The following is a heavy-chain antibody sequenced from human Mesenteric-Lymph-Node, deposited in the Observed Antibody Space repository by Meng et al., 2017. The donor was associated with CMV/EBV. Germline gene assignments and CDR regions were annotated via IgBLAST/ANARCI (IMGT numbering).Heavy chain of an antibody. CDR1: GFTFSTNW. J-gene: IGHJ4*02. V-gene: IGHV3-74*01. CDR3: AKDRQYDSSGYYYGHNDY. Sequence: GESLKISCAASGFTFSTNWMHWVRQAPGKGLVWVSGINGDGRRTTYADSVKGRFTISRDNAKNTLYLQMNSLRAEDTAVYYCAKDRQYDSSGYYYGHNDYRGQGTLVTVSS. CDR2: INGDGRRT. D-gene: IGHD3-22*01.